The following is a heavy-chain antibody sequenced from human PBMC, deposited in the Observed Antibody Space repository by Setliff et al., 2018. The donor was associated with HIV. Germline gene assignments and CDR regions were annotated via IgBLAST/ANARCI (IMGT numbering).Heavy chain of an antibody. D-gene: IGHD1-20*01. V-gene: IGHV4-31*03. J-gene: IGHJ5*02. Sequence: TSETLSLTCTVSGGSISSGFYYWTWIRQHPGKGLEWIGYIYYSGSTYYNPSLKSRVTISVDTSKNQFSLKLSSVTAADTAVYYCAKDIPLGITGNGWFDTWGQGTLVTVSS. CDR3: AKDIPLGITGNGWFDT. CDR1: GGSISSGFYY. CDR2: IYYSGST.